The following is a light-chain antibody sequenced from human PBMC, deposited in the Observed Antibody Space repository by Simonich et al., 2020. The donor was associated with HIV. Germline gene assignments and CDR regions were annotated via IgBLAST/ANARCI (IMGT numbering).Light chain of an antibody. CDR1: QSVLYSSNSKNY. CDR3: QQYYSTPQT. J-gene: IGKJ1*01. CDR2: WAA. V-gene: IGKV4-1*01. Sequence: DIVMTQSPDFLAVSLGERATINCKSSQSVLYSSNSKNYLAWNQQKPGQPPKLLIYWAATRESGVPDRFSGSGSGTDFTLTISSLQAEDVAVYYCQQYYSTPQTFGQGTKVEIK.